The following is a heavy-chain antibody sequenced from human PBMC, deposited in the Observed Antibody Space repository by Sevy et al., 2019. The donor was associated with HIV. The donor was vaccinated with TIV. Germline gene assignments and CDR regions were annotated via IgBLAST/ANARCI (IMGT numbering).Heavy chain of an antibody. V-gene: IGHV3-21*01. Sequence: GGSLRLSCAASGFTFSSYSMNWVRQAPGKGLEWVSSISSSSNYIYYADSVKGRFTISRDNAKNSLYLQMNSLRAEDTAVYYCARGRGYCSGGSCPSNMDVWGQGTTVTVSS. CDR1: GFTFSSYS. D-gene: IGHD2-15*01. J-gene: IGHJ6*02. CDR2: ISSSSNYI. CDR3: ARGRGYCSGGSCPSNMDV.